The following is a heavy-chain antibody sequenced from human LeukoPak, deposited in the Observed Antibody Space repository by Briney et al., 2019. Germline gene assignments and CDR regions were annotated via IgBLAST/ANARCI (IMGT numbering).Heavy chain of an antibody. V-gene: IGHV3-23*01. CDR2: VSGSGGRT. CDR3: AKDRGFRQLWGFDY. J-gene: IGHJ4*02. CDR1: GFTFSSYA. Sequence: GGSLRLSCAASGFTFSSYAMNWVRQAPGEGLEWVSAVSGSGGRTYSADSVKGRFTISRDNSKNTLYLQMNSLGAEDPAVYYCAKDRGFRQLWGFDYWGQGTMVTVSS. D-gene: IGHD5-24*01.